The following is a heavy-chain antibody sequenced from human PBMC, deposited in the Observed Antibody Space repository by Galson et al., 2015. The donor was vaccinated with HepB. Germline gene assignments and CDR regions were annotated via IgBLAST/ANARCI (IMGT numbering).Heavy chain of an antibody. D-gene: IGHD2/OR15-2a*01. CDR2: LYYGGSI. Sequence: SETLSLTCTVSGGSISNYYWSWIRQPPGKGLEWIGYLYYGGSINYNPSLKSRVTISVDTSKNQFSLKLTSVTAADTAVYYCARGDSRILRLDYWGQGTLVTVSS. CDR1: GGSISNYY. CDR3: ARGDSRILRLDY. V-gene: IGHV4-59*01. J-gene: IGHJ4*02.